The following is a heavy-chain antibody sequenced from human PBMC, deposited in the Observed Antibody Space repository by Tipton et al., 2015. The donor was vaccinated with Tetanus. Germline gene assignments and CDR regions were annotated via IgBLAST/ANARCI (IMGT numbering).Heavy chain of an antibody. CDR1: GGSFSGYY. CDR3: ARWETGTTKNNY. CDR2: IDHSGST. D-gene: IGHD4-17*01. Sequence: TLSLTCAVFGGSFSGYYWNWIRQPPGKGLEWIGQIDHSGSTSYNPSLKSRVTISVDPSKNQFSLNLSSVTAADTAVYYCARWETGTTKNNYWGQGTLVTVSS. J-gene: IGHJ4*02. V-gene: IGHV4-34*01.